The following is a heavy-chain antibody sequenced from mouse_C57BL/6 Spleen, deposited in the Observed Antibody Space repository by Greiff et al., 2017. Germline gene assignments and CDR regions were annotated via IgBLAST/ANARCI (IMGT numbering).Heavy chain of an antibody. CDR3: AREGDGYPY. CDR2: IDPSDSYT. Sequence: VQLQQPGAELVMPAASVKLSCKASGYTFTSYWMHWVKQRPGQGLEWIGEIDPSDSYTNYNQKFKGKSTLTVDKSSSTAYMQLSSLTSEDSAVYYCAREGDGYPYWGQGTTLTVSS. D-gene: IGHD2-3*01. J-gene: IGHJ2*01. CDR1: GYTFTSYW. V-gene: IGHV1-69*01.